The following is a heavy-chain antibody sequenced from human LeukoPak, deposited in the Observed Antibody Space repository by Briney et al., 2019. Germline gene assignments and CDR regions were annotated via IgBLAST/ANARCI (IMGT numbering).Heavy chain of an antibody. J-gene: IGHJ4*02. V-gene: IGHV3-23*01. CDR1: GFTFSSYA. Sequence: GGPLRLSCVTSGFTFSSYAMGWVRQAPGKGLEWVSGISGSAGSTYYADSVKGRFTISRDNSKNTLYLQMNSLRAEDTAVYYCSRGRYCSSTSCYIDYWGQGTLVTFSS. D-gene: IGHD2-2*02. CDR2: ISGSAGST. CDR3: SRGRYCSSTSCYIDY.